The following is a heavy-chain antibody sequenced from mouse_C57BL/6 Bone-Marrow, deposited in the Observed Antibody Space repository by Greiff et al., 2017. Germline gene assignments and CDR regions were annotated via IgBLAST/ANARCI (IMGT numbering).Heavy chain of an antibody. CDR2: IYPGDGDT. CDR3: ARAGYYVYYAMDY. J-gene: IGHJ4*01. CDR1: GYAFSSYW. Sequence: QVQLQQSGAELVKPGASVKISCKASGYAFSSYWMNWVKQRPGKGLEWIGQIYPGDGDTNYNGKFKGKATLTAAKSSSTAYMQLSSLTSEDSAVYFCARAGYYVYYAMDYWGQGTSVTVSS. D-gene: IGHD2-3*01. V-gene: IGHV1-80*01.